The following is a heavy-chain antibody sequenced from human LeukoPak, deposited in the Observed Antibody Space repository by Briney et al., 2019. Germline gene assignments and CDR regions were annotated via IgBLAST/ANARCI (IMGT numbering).Heavy chain of an antibody. Sequence: GGSLRLSCTASGFAFDEHGMSWVRQVPGEGLEWVSGINWSGRSTGYADPLRGRFTISRDNAKNSLYLQMDSLRAEDTALYYCARAPITSPFYFDYWGQGTLVTVSS. CDR1: GFAFDEHG. CDR2: INWSGRST. J-gene: IGHJ4*02. D-gene: IGHD2-2*01. V-gene: IGHV3-20*04. CDR3: ARAPITSPFYFDY.